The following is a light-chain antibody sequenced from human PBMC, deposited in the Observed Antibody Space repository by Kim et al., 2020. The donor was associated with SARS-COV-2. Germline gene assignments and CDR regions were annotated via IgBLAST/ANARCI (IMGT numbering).Light chain of an antibody. Sequence: SASGGDRVTITCQASQDISNYLNWYQQKPGKAPKLLIYDASNVETGVPSRFSGSGSGTDFTFTISSLQPEDIATYYCQQYDNLLTFGGGTKVDIK. J-gene: IGKJ4*01. V-gene: IGKV1-33*01. CDR1: QDISNY. CDR3: QQYDNLLT. CDR2: DAS.